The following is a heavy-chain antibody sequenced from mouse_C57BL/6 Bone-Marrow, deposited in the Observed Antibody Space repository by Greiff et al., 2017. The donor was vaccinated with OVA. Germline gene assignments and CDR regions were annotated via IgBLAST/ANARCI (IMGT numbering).Heavy chain of an antibody. Sequence: VQLVESGPGLVQPSQSLSITCTVSGFSLTSYGVHWVRQSPGKGLEWLGVIWRGGSTDYNAAFMSRLSITKDNSKSQVFFKMNSLQADDTAIYYCAKIHGSSYDWYFDVWGTGTTVTVSS. V-gene: IGHV2-5*01. CDR2: IWRGGST. J-gene: IGHJ1*03. CDR3: AKIHGSSYDWYFDV. CDR1: GFSLTSYG. D-gene: IGHD1-1*01.